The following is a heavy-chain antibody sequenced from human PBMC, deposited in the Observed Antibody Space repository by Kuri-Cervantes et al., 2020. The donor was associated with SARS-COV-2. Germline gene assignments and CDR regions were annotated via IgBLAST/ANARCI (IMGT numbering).Heavy chain of an antibody. D-gene: IGHD4-23*01. J-gene: IGHJ4*02. CDR3: ATPAPEYGGNSGGWVF. CDR1: GFTFSSYG. CDR2: IRYDGSNK. Sequence: GESLKISCAASGFTFSSYGMHWVRQAPGKGLEWVAFIRYDGSNKYYADSVKGRFTISRDNSKYTLYLQMNSLRSEDTAVYYCATPAPEYGGNSGGWVFWGQGTLVTVSS. V-gene: IGHV3-30*02.